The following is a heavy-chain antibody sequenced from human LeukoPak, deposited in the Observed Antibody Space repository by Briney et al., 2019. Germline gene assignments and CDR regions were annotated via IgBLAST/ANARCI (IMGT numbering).Heavy chain of an antibody. Sequence: GGSLRLSCAASGFTVSSNYMSWVRQAPGKGLEWVSVIYSGGSTYYADSVEGRFTISRDNSKNTLYLQMNSLRAEDTAVYYCARDVTTVTTKSYYYYYMDVWGKGTTVTVSS. J-gene: IGHJ6*03. V-gene: IGHV3-53*01. CDR2: IYSGGST. CDR3: ARDVTTVTTKSYYYYYMDV. D-gene: IGHD4-11*01. CDR1: GFTVSSNY.